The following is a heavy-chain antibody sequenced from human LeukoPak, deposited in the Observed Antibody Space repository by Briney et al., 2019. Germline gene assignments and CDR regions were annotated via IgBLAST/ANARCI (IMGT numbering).Heavy chain of an antibody. Sequence: GGSLRLSCSASGLTVTNAWMNWVRQAPGEGLDWVGRIASKTDGGATDYAAPVKGRFTISRDDSKDTLNLQMNSLKTEDTAVYYCTTGIRGDWGQGTLVTVSS. D-gene: IGHD3-10*01. CDR3: TTGIRGD. CDR1: GLTVTNAW. V-gene: IGHV3-15*07. CDR2: IASKTDGGAT. J-gene: IGHJ4*02.